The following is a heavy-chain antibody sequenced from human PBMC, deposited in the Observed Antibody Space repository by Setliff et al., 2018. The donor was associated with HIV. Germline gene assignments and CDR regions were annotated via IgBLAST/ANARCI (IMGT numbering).Heavy chain of an antibody. D-gene: IGHD2-21*02. CDR2: IIPIFGTT. V-gene: IGHV1-69*13. CDR3: ARESGICGGDCHYAFDM. Sequence: ASVMVSCKASGGTFSTHSISWVRQAPGQGLEWMGGIIPIFGTTNYARKFQGRVTITADDSTSTAYMDLNNLRSEDTAVYYCARESGICGGDCHYAFDMWGHGTRVTVSS. J-gene: IGHJ3*02. CDR1: GGTFSTHS.